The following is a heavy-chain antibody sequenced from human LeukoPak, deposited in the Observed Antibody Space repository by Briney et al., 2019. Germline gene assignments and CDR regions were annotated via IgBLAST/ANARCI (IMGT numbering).Heavy chain of an antibody. CDR2: VNHSGYT. D-gene: IGHD4-17*01. V-gene: IGHV4-34*01. CDR3: TRMTTGHDF. J-gene: IGHJ4*02. Sequence: SETLSLTCAVSGVSFDDYYWSWVRQTPGKGLEWLGEVNHSGYTNDSPSLKSRVTLSIDTSRKQFSLNLRSVTVADAGIYYCTRMTTGHDFWGQGTLVTVSS. CDR1: GVSFDDYY.